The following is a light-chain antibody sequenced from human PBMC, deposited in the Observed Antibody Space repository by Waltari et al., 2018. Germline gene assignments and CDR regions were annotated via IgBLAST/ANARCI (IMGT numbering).Light chain of an antibody. V-gene: IGKV1-13*02. J-gene: IGKJ4*01. CDR1: QAISSA. Sequence: AVQLTQSPSSLSASVGDRVTTTCRASQAISSALAWYQQKPGKAPNPLIYDASNLESGVPARFSGSGSGTHFTLTISSLQPADFATYYCQQLHSYPVTFGGGTKVEIK. CDR3: QQLHSYPVT. CDR2: DAS.